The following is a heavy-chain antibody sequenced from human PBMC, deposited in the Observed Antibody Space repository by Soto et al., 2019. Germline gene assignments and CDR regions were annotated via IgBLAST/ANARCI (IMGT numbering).Heavy chain of an antibody. CDR1: GVTCSSYP. V-gene: IGHV1-69*13. Sequence: ASVKVSCKASGVTCSSYPITWVRQAPGQGLEWLGGIFPIFGTTNYVQRFEDRVTITADELTSTAYMELSSLRPEDTAVYYCAMIEYSSGSDYWGQGTLVTVSS. CDR2: IFPIFGTT. D-gene: IGHD6-19*01. J-gene: IGHJ4*02. CDR3: AMIEYSSGSDY.